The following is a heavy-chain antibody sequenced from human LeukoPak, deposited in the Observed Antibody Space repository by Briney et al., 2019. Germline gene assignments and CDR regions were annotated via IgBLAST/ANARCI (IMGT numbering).Heavy chain of an antibody. D-gene: IGHD4-23*01. CDR1: GGSISSYY. CDR3: ARATETTVVGPIYAFDT. J-gene: IGHJ3*02. V-gene: IGHV4-59*01. Sequence: SETLSLTCTVSGGSISSYYWSWIRQPPGKGLEWIGYIYYSGSTNYNPSLKSRVTISVDTSKNQFSLKLSSVTAADTAVYYCARATETTVVGPIYAFDTWGQGTMVTVSS. CDR2: IYYSGST.